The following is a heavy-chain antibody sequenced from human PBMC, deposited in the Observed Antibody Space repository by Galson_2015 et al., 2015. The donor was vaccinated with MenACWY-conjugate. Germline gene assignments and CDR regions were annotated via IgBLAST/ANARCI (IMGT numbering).Heavy chain of an antibody. CDR2: INTDGSST. J-gene: IGHJ6*02. CDR3: ARGHYGMDV. CDR1: GVTFSSSW. Sequence: SLRLSCAASGVTFSSSWMHWVRQVPGKGLVWVARINTDGSSTRYADSVKGRFTISRDNAKNSMSLEMNSLRVEDTAVYSCARGHYGMDVWGQGTTVTVSS. V-gene: IGHV3-74*01.